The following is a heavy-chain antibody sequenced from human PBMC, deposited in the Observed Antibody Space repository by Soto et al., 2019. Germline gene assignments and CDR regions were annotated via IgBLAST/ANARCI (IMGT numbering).Heavy chain of an antibody. Sequence: GGSLRLSCAASGFTFSNAWMSWVRQAPGKGLEWVGRIKSKTDGGTTDYAAPVKGRFTISRDDSKNTLYLQMNSLKTEDTAVYYCTTDFEWLLRPRFDPWGQGTLVTVSS. CDR2: IKSKTDGGTT. CDR3: TTDFEWLLRPRFDP. V-gene: IGHV3-15*01. CDR1: GFTFSNAW. J-gene: IGHJ5*02. D-gene: IGHD3-9*01.